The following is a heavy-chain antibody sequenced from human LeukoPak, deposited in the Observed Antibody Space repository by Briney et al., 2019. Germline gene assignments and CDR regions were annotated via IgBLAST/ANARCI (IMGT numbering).Heavy chain of an antibody. CDR3: AREGLRYFDWLNKGDLDY. D-gene: IGHD3-9*01. J-gene: IGHJ4*02. V-gene: IGHV3-33*01. CDR1: GFTFSSYG. CDR2: IWYDGSNK. Sequence: GGSLRLSCAASGFTFSSYGMHWVRQAPGKGLEWVAVIWYDGSNKYYADSVKGRFTISRDNSKNTLYLQMNSLRAEDTAVYYCAREGLRYFDWLNKGDLDYWGQGTLVTVSS.